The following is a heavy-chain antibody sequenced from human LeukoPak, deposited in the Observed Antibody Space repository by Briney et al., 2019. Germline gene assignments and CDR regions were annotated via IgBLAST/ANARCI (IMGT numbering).Heavy chain of an antibody. CDR3: AKDRVPLTGYTLDY. CDR1: GFTFSSYG. Sequence: GGSLRLSCTASGFTFSSYGMSWVRQAPGKGLEWVSAISGSGGSTYYADSVKGRFTISRDNSKNTLYLQMNSLRAEDTAVYYCAKDRVPLTGYTLDYWGQGTLVTVSS. CDR2: ISGSGGST. J-gene: IGHJ4*02. D-gene: IGHD3-9*01. V-gene: IGHV3-23*01.